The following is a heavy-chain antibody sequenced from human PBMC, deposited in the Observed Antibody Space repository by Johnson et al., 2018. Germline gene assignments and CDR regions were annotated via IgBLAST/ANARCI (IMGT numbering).Heavy chain of an antibody. CDR2: IGWNSGTI. D-gene: IGHD1-26*01. V-gene: IGHV3-9*01. Sequence: VQLVESGGGLVQPGRSLRLSCAASGFTFDDYAMHWVRQAPGKGLEWVSGIGWNSGTIAYADSVKGRFTISRDNATNPLYLQMNSRRAEDTALYYCAKDKVTGGTYSEPRGSYYYYYYMDVWGKGTTVTVSS. J-gene: IGHJ6*03. CDR1: GFTFDDYA. CDR3: AKDKVTGGTYSEPRGSYYYYYYMDV.